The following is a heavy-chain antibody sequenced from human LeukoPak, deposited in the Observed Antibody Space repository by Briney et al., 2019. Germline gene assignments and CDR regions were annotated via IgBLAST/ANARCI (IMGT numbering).Heavy chain of an antibody. J-gene: IGHJ4*02. Sequence: GGSLRLSCAASGFTFSSYSMTWVRQAPGKGLEWVSSISSSSSYIYYADSVKGRFIISRDNAKNSLYLQMNSLRAEDTAVYYCASDIAAAGPRDYFDYWGQGTLVTVSS. V-gene: IGHV3-21*01. D-gene: IGHD6-13*01. CDR1: GFTFSSYS. CDR2: ISSSSSYI. CDR3: ASDIAAAGPRDYFDY.